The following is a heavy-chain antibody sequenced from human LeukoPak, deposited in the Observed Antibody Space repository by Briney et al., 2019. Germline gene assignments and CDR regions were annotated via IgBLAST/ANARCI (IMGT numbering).Heavy chain of an antibody. V-gene: IGHV4-4*07. J-gene: IGHJ6*03. Sequence: ASETLSLTCTVSGGSISSYYWSWIRQPAGKGLEWIGRIYTSGSTNYNPSLKSRVTMSVDTSKNQFSLKLSSVTAADTAVYYCARVLVVVVPVSQGGDYYYYYMDVWGKGTTVTVSS. CDR1: GGSISSYY. CDR2: IYTSGST. D-gene: IGHD2-2*01. CDR3: ARVLVVVVPVSQGGDYYYYYMDV.